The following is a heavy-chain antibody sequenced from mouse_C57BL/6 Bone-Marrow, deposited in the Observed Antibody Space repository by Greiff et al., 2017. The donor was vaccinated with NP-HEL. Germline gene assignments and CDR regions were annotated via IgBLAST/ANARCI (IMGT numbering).Heavy chain of an antibody. J-gene: IGHJ1*03. V-gene: IGHV14-2*01. CDR3: ARITTVVAHWYFDV. CDR1: GFNIKDYY. CDR2: IDPEDGET. D-gene: IGHD1-1*01. Sequence: EVQLQQSGAELVKPGASVKLSCTASGFNIKDYYMHWVKQRTEQGLEWIGRIDPEDGETKYAPNFQGKATITADTSSNTAYLQLSSLTSEDTAVYYCARITTVVAHWYFDVWGTGTTVTVSS.